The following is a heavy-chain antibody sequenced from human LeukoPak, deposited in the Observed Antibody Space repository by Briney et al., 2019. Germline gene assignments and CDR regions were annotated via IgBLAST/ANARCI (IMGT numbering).Heavy chain of an antibody. CDR1: GGSISSGSYY. V-gene: IGHV4-61*02. Sequence: SQILSLTCTVSGGSISSGSYYWSWIRQPAGKGLEWIGRIYTSGSTNYNPSLKSRVTISVDTSKNQFSLKLSSVTAADTAVYYCAREVWYCSSTSCLTDAFDIWGQGTLVTVSS. J-gene: IGHJ3*02. CDR2: IYTSGST. CDR3: AREVWYCSSTSCLTDAFDI. D-gene: IGHD2-2*01.